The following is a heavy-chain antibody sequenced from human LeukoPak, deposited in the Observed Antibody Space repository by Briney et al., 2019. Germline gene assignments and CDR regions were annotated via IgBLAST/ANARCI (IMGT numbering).Heavy chain of an antibody. Sequence: SGTVSFTSSGGTFSSYAISWVRHPPGPGLEWVGVFIPFFGTANYAQEFQDSVMITADDSTNTTYMDLISLRSEDTAVYYCPLVTTFGPAGAFDIWGQGTRVTVSS. CDR1: GGTFSSYA. D-gene: IGHD3-16*01. V-gene: IGHV1-69*01. CDR3: PLVTTFGPAGAFDI. CDR2: FIPFFGTA. J-gene: IGHJ3*02.